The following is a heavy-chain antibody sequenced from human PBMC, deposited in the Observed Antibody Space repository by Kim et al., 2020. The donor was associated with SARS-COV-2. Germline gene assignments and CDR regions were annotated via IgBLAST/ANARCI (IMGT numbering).Heavy chain of an antibody. J-gene: IGHJ6*02. D-gene: IGHD3-10*01. CDR1: GFTFSDYY. CDR3: ARDILLWFGELLYYYYGMDV. Sequence: GGSLRLSCAASGFTFSDYYMSWIRQAPGKGLEWVSYISSSGSTIYYADSVKGRFTISRDNAKNSLYLQMNSLRAEDTAVYYCARDILLWFGELLYYYYGMDVWGQGTTVTVSS. CDR2: ISSSGSTI. V-gene: IGHV3-11*04.